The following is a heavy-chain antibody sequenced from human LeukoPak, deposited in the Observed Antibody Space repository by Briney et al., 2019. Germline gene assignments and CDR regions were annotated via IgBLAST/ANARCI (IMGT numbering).Heavy chain of an antibody. V-gene: IGHV5-51*01. D-gene: IGHD3-16*01. J-gene: IGHJ4*02. Sequence: GESLKISCKGSGYSFPSYWIGWVRQMPGKGLEWMGIIYPDYSDTRYSPSFQSQVTISADKSISTAYLLWSSLKASDTAMYYCARRGPSASDYWGQGTLVTVSS. CDR2: IYPDYSDT. CDR1: GYSFPSYW. CDR3: ARRGPSASDY.